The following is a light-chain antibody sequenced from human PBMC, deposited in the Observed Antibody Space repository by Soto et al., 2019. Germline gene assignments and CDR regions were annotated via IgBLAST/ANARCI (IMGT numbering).Light chain of an antibody. J-gene: IGLJ3*02. V-gene: IGLV2-11*01. CDR2: DVS. CDR3: CSYAGSYTPNWV. CDR1: SSDVGGYNY. Sequence: QSALTQPRSVSGSPGQSVTISCTGTSSDVGGYNYVSWYQQHPGKAPKLMIYDVSKRPSGVPDRFSGSKSGNTASLTISGLQVEDEADHYCCSYAGSYTPNWVFGGGTQLTVL.